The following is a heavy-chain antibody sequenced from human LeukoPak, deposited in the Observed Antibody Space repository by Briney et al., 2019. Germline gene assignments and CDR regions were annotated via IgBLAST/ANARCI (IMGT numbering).Heavy chain of an antibody. CDR3: AKDPNGDYIGAFDF. CDR1: AFFLCKFS. D-gene: IGHD4-17*01. J-gene: IGHJ3*01. V-gene: IGHV3-23*01. Sequence: GGSPRLPRAASAFFLCKFSLIWVRQAPGKGVEWVSTITANGGYTLYADAVKGRFTVSRDNSKNTLYLQINSLRPEDTAMYYCAKDPNGDYIGAFDFWGQGTMVTVSS. CDR2: ITANGGYT.